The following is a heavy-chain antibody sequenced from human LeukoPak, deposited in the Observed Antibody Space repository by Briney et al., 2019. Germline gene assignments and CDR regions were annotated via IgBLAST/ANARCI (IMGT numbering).Heavy chain of an antibody. J-gene: IGHJ3*02. D-gene: IGHD1-26*01. CDR1: GGSISSSGFY. CDR3: ARHVEYSGSYGAFDI. Sequence: SETLSLTCTVSGGSISSSGFYWGWIRQPPGKGLEWIGSNHYSGNTYYNSSLKSRVTISVDTSKNQFSLKLSSVTAADTALYYCARHVEYSGSYGAFDIWGQGTMVTVSS. CDR2: NHYSGNT. V-gene: IGHV4-39*01.